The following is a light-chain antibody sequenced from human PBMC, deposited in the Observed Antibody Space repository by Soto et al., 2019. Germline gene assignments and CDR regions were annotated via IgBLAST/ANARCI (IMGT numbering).Light chain of an antibody. V-gene: IGKV1-5*01. Sequence: DLQMTQSPSTLSASVGDIVIITCRAIQSISSWLAWYQQKPGKAPKLLIYDASSLESGVPSRFSGRGSGTEFTLTISSLQPDDFATYYCQQYNNYPTFGQGTKVESK. CDR2: DAS. CDR1: QSISSW. J-gene: IGKJ1*01. CDR3: QQYNNYPT.